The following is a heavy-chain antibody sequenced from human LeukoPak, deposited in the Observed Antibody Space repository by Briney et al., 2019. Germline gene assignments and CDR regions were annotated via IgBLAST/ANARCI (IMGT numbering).Heavy chain of an antibody. CDR3: ARGSSNWNYDPNLDY. V-gene: IGHV4-59*01. CDR1: GGSISSYY. Sequence: SETLTLTCTVSGGSISSYYWSWIRQPPGKGLEWIGYVYNSGSTNYNPSLKSRVTVSVDMSKNQFSLKLSSVTAADTAVYYCARGSSNWNYDPNLDYWGQGTLVSVSS. J-gene: IGHJ4*02. D-gene: IGHD1-7*01. CDR2: VYNSGST.